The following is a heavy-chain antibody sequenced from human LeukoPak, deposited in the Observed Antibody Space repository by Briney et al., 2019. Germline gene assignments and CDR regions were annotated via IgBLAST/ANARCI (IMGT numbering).Heavy chain of an antibody. CDR2: ISYDGSNK. J-gene: IGHJ4*02. D-gene: IGHD6-13*01. CDR1: GFTFSSYA. CDR3: ARDNRAAAGSFDY. V-gene: IGHV3-30-3*01. Sequence: GGSLRLSCAASGFTFSSYAMHWVRQAPGKGLEWVAVISYDGSNKYYADSVKGRFTISRDNSKNTLYLQMNSLRAEDTAVYYCARDNRAAAGSFDYWGQGTLVTVSS.